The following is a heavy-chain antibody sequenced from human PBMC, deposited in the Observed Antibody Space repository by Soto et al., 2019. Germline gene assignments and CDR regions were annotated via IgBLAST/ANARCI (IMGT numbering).Heavy chain of an antibody. CDR3: ARHTPAISISDH. CDR1: DGSISSYY. CDR2: IYYSGGT. V-gene: IGHV4-59*08. D-gene: IGHD2-15*01. J-gene: IGHJ4*02. Sequence: SLTCTVSDGSISSYYWSWIRQPPGKGLEWIGYIYYSGGTNYNPSLKSRVTISVDTSKNQFSLKLTSVTAADTAVYYCARHTPAISISDHWGQGTLVTVSS.